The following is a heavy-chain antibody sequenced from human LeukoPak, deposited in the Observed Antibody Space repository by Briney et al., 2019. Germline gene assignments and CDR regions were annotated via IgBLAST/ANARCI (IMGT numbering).Heavy chain of an antibody. CDR2: ISGSGGST. J-gene: IGHJ4*02. CDR3: AKDHRPYYYGSGSYYPFDY. V-gene: IGHV3-23*01. D-gene: IGHD3-10*01. CDR1: GFTFSSYA. Sequence: GGSLRLSCAASGFTFSSYAMSWVRQAPGKGPEWVSTISGSGGSTYYADSVKGRFTISRDNSKNTLYLQMNSLRAEDTAVYYCAKDHRPYYYGSGSYYPFDYWGQGTLVTVSS.